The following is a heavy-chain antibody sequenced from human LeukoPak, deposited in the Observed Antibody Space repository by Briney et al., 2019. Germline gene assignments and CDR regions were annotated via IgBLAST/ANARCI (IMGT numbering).Heavy chain of an antibody. CDR1: GGSISSSGYY. Sequence: PSETPSLTCIVSGGSISSSGYYWGWIRQPPGKGLEWIGSINYSGTTYYNPSLRSRVTISVDTSKNQFSLKLSSVTAADTAVYYCARVDIVIVPSANFDCWGQGTLVTVSS. J-gene: IGHJ4*02. CDR2: INYSGTT. CDR3: ARVDIVIVPSANFDC. V-gene: IGHV4-39*01. D-gene: IGHD2-2*01.